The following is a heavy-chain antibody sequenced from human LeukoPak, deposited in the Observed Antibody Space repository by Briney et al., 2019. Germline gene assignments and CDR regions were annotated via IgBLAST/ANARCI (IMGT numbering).Heavy chain of an antibody. CDR1: GYTLTELS. Sequence: ASVKVSCKVSGYTLTELSMHWVRQAPGQGLEWMGWINPNSGGTNYAQKFQGRATMTRDTSISTAYMELSRLRSDDTAVYYCARAVRSDGYRPPFDYWGQGTLVTVSS. D-gene: IGHD5-24*01. CDR2: INPNSGGT. CDR3: ARAVRSDGYRPPFDY. J-gene: IGHJ4*02. V-gene: IGHV1-2*02.